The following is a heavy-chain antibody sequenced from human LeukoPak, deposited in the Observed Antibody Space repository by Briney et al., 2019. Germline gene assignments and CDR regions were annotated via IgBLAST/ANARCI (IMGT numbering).Heavy chain of an antibody. CDR1: GGSFSGYY. D-gene: IGHD5-18*01. CDR3: ARWSGYSYGLDY. Sequence: SETLSLTCAVYGGSFSGYYWSWIRQPPGKGLEWIGEINHSGSTNYNPSLKSRVTMSVDTSKNQLSLKLSSVTAADTAVYYCARWSGYSYGLDYWGQGTLVTVSS. CDR2: INHSGST. V-gene: IGHV4-34*01. J-gene: IGHJ4*02.